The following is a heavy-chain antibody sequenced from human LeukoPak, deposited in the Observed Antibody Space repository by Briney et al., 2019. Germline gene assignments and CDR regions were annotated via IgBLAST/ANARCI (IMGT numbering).Heavy chain of an antibody. CDR1: GFTFSTYG. CDR3: AKDDSRGFQFDY. CDR2: ISGSGGST. J-gene: IGHJ4*02. Sequence: GGTLRLSCEASGFTFSTYGINWVRQAPGKGLEWVSAISGSGGSTYYADSVKGRFTISRDNSKSTLYLQMKSLRAEDTAVYYCAKDDSRGFQFDYWGQGTLVTVSS. V-gene: IGHV3-23*01. D-gene: IGHD3-22*01.